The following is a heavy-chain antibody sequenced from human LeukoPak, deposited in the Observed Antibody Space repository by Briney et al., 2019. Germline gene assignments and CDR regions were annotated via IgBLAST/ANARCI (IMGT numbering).Heavy chain of an antibody. D-gene: IGHD6-25*01. Sequence: GGSLRLSCAASGFTFSSYEMNWVRQAPGKGLEWVSYISSSGSTIYYADSVKGRFTISRDNAKNSLYLQMNSLRAEDTAVYYCAKDLGSRIAASTYFDYWGQGTLVTVSS. CDR2: ISSSGSTI. CDR3: AKDLGSRIAASTYFDY. CDR1: GFTFSSYE. J-gene: IGHJ4*02. V-gene: IGHV3-48*03.